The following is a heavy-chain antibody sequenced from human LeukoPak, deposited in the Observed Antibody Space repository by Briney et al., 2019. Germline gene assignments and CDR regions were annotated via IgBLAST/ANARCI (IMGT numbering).Heavy chain of an antibody. CDR3: AKDIAKNSPYGMDV. CDR1: GFTFSGYA. V-gene: IGHV3-23*01. CDR2: ISHSGVTT. D-gene: IGHD6-13*01. Sequence: GGSLRLSCAASGFTFSGYAMSWVRQVPGKGLGWVSTISHSGVTTYYADPVRGRFTISRDNSKNTLYLQMNSLGADDTAVYYCAKDIAKNSPYGMDVWGQGTTVTVSS. J-gene: IGHJ6*02.